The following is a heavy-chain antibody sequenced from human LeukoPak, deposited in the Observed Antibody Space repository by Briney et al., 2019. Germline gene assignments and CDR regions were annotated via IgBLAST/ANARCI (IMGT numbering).Heavy chain of an antibody. J-gene: IGHJ6*03. CDR1: GGSFSGSY. CDR2: INHSGST. V-gene: IGHV4-34*01. D-gene: IGHD3-16*01. CDR3: ARPTSHYYYYMDV. Sequence: SETLSLTCAVYGGSFSGSYWSWIRQPPGKGLEWIGDINHSGSTNYNPSLKSRATISKDTSKNQFSLQLTSVTAADTAVYYCARPTSHYYYYMDVWGKGTTVIISS.